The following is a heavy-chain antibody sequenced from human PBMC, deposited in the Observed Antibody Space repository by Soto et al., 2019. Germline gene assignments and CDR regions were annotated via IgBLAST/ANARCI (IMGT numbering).Heavy chain of an antibody. D-gene: IGHD1-1*01. J-gene: IGHJ4*02. V-gene: IGHV1-18*01. CDR1: GYTFTSYG. CDR2: ISAHNGNT. CDR3: ARGRYGDY. Sequence: QVHLVQSGAEVKKPGASVKVSCKGSGYTFTSYGITWVRQAPGQGLEWMGWISAHNGNTDYAQKLQGRVTVTRDTSTSTGSMELRSLRSDDTAVYYCARGRYGDYWGQGALVTVSS.